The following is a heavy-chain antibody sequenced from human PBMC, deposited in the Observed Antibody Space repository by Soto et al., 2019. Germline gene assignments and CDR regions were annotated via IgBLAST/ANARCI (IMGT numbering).Heavy chain of an antibody. D-gene: IGHD3-22*01. CDR3: ARDTDPHYDGSGYYPDGFDM. CDR1: GFTVSDYY. J-gene: IGHJ3*02. Sequence: QVQLVESGGGLVKPGGSLRLSCAASGFTVSDYYMSWIRQAPGKGLEWVSYISSSGTYTNYADSVRGRFTISRDNAKKSLYLQMNSLRAEDTAVYYCARDTDPHYDGSGYYPDGFDMWGHGTMVTVSS. V-gene: IGHV3-11*06. CDR2: ISSSGTYT.